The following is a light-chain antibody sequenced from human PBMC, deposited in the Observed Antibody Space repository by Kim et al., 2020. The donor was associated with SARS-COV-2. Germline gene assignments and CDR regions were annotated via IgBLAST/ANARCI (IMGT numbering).Light chain of an antibody. CDR3: QQTDVTPHT. V-gene: IGKV1-39*01. J-gene: IGKJ2*01. Sequence: DIQMTQSPSSLSASVGDRVTITCRASQTTSSSLNWYQQKPGRAPKVLIYGASNLQSGVPSRFSGSGSGTDYTLTISSLQPEDAAIYYCQQTDVTPHTFGQGTKLEI. CDR1: QTTSSS. CDR2: GAS.